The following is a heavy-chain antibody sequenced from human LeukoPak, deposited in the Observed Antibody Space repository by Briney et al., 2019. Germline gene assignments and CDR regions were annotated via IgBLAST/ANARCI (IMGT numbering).Heavy chain of an antibody. D-gene: IGHD4-23*01. V-gene: IGHV1-69*13. CDR3: ARGWLAETTVVTLYNY. CDR2: IIPIFGTA. CDR1: GGTFSRHA. J-gene: IGHJ4*02. Sequence: GASVKVSCKASGGTFSRHAISWVRQAPGQGLEWMGGIIPIFGTANYAQKFHGRVTITADESTSTAHMELSILRSEDTAVYYCARGWLAETTVVTLYNYWGQGTLVTVSS.